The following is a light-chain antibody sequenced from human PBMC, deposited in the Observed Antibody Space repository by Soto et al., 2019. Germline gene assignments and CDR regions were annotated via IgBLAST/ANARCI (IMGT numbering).Light chain of an antibody. V-gene: IGKV1-9*01. CDR2: DAS. Sequence: DIQLTQSPSFLSASVGDTVTITCRASQGISTYLAWYQQKPGKAPKLLICDASTLYSGVPSRFSGSGSGTDFTLTISSLQPEDFATYFCQQLNSYPITFGQGTRLEIK. CDR1: QGISTY. J-gene: IGKJ5*01. CDR3: QQLNSYPIT.